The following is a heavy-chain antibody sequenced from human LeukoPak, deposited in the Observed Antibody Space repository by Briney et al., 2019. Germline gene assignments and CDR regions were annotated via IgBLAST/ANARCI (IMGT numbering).Heavy chain of an antibody. CDR2: IYSSENT. CDR1: GGFISSYY. CDR3: ARVVGSSSWYPSSYYYYIDV. J-gene: IGHJ6*03. D-gene: IGHD6-13*01. V-gene: IGHV4-59*01. Sequence: SETLSLTCTVSGGFISSYYWNWIRQTPGKGLEWIGSIYSSENTNYNPSLKSRVTISVDTSKNQFSLKLSSVTAADTAVYYCARVVGSSSWYPSSYYYYIDVWGKGTTVTISS.